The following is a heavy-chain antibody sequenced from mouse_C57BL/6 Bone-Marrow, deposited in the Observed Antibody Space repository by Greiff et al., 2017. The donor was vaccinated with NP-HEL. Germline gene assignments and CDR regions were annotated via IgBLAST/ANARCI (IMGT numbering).Heavy chain of an antibody. CDR1: GYAFTNYL. J-gene: IGHJ3*01. Sequence: VKLQQSGAELVRPGTSVKVSCKASGYAFTNYLIEWVKQRPGQGLEWIGVINPGSGGTNYNEKFKGKATLTADKSSSTAYMQLSSLTSEDSAVYFCARGGRFAYWGQGTLVTVSA. CDR3: ARGGRFAY. CDR2: INPGSGGT. D-gene: IGHD3-3*01. V-gene: IGHV1-54*01.